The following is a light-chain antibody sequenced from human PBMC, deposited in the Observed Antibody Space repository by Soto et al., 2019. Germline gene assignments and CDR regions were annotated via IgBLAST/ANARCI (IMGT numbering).Light chain of an antibody. CDR2: DAS. J-gene: IGKJ1*01. CDR1: QSVRSN. Sequence: EIVLTQSPATLSLSPGERATLSCRASQSVRSNLAWYQQKPGQAPRLLIYDASNRATGIPGRFSGSGSGTDFTLTISTREPEELAVDYWQQRSSWRWTFRQGAKVEIK. CDR3: QQRSSWRWT. V-gene: IGKV3-11*01.